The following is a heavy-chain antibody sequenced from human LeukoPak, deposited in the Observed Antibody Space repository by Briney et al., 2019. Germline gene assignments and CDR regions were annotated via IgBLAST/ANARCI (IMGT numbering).Heavy chain of an antibody. J-gene: IGHJ4*02. CDR2: ISSSSSYI. Sequence: NTGGSLRLSCAASGFTFSSYSMNWVRQAPGKGPEWVSSISSSSSYIYYADSVKGRFTISRDNAKNSLYLQMNSLRAEDTAVYYCARVPRSSTSCLDYWGQGTLVTVSS. CDR1: GFTFSSYS. V-gene: IGHV3-21*01. D-gene: IGHD2-2*01. CDR3: ARVPRSSTSCLDY.